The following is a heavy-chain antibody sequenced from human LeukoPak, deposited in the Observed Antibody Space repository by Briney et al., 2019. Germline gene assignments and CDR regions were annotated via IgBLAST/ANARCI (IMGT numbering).Heavy chain of an antibody. V-gene: IGHV3-30*03. CDR3: ARNSGYARRDFDY. J-gene: IGHJ4*02. CDR1: GFTFSSYG. Sequence: GGSLRLSCAASGFTFSSYGMHWVRQAPGKGLEWVAVISYDGSNKYYADSVKARFTISRDNSKNALYPQMNSLRADDTAVYYCARNSGYARRDFDYWGQGTLVTVSS. CDR2: ISYDGSNK. D-gene: IGHD5-12*01.